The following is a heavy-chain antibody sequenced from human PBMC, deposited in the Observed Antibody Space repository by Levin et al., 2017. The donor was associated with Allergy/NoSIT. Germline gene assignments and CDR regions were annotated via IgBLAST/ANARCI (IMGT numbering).Heavy chain of an antibody. CDR2: INSDGSGT. J-gene: IGHJ6*02. Sequence: GGSLRLSCAASGFTFSSYWMHWVRQGPGKGLVWVSRINSDGSGTIYADSVKGRFTISRDNAKNTLYLQMNSLRVEDTGVYYCARENGMDVWGQGTTVIVSS. CDR1: GFTFSSYW. V-gene: IGHV3-74*01. CDR3: ARENGMDV.